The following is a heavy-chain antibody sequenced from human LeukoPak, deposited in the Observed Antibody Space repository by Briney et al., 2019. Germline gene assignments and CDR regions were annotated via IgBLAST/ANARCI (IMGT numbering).Heavy chain of an antibody. CDR3: AKSFYYDSSGFIANGVFDV. V-gene: IGHV3-9*01. CDR2: ISGNNGSI. Sequence: GGSLRLSCAASGFNFEDYAMHWVRQVPGKGLEWVAGISGNNGSIGYAGSVKGRFTISRNNARDFLDLQMNSLRAEDTALYYCAKSFYYDSSGFIANGVFDVWGQGTMVTVSS. CDR1: GFNFEDYA. J-gene: IGHJ3*01. D-gene: IGHD3-22*01.